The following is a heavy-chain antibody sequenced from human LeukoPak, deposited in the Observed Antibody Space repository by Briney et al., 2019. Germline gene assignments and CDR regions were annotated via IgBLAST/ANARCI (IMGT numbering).Heavy chain of an antibody. Sequence: SGTLSLTCAVSGGSISSSNWWSWVRQPPGKGLEWIGEIYHSGSTNYNPSLKSRVTISVDTSKNQFSLKLSSVTAADTAVYYCASLAVAGTESRNYWGQGTLVTVSS. J-gene: IGHJ4*02. V-gene: IGHV4-4*02. D-gene: IGHD6-19*01. CDR1: GGSISSSNW. CDR2: IYHSGST. CDR3: ASLAVAGTESRNY.